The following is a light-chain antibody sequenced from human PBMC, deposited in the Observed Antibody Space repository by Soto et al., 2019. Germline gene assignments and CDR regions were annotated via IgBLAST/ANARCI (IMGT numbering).Light chain of an antibody. CDR1: QSPGTW. J-gene: IGKJ4*01. V-gene: IGKV1-5*01. CDR2: DVS. Sequence: DIQMTQCPSTLSASVGDRIIITCRASQSPGTWMAWYQQKPGTAPVLLIYDVSKLESGVPSRFSGRASGTEFTLTITSLQPDDFATYYCQQYFSYPLTFGGGTKV. CDR3: QQYFSYPLT.